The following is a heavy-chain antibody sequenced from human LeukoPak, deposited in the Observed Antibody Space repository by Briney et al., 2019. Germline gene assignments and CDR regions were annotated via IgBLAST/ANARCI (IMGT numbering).Heavy chain of an antibody. J-gene: IGHJ5*02. CDR1: GYTFTGYY. Sequence: ASVKVSRKASGYTFTGYYMHWVRQAPGQGLEWMGWINPNSGGTNYAQKFQGRDTMTRGTSASTAYMELSSLRSEDTAVYYCARDAYYYGSGSYYTAWGQGTLVTVSS. CDR3: ARDAYYYGSGSYYTA. CDR2: INPNSGGT. V-gene: IGHV1-2*02. D-gene: IGHD3-10*01.